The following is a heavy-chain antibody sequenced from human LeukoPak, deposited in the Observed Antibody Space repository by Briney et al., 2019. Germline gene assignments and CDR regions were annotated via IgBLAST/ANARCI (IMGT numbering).Heavy chain of an antibody. CDR3: ATQPQYYYDSSGYYPAGAFDI. V-gene: IGHV3-7*01. Sequence: GGSLRLSCAASGFTFSSYWMSWVRQAPGKGLEWVANIKQDGSEKYYVDSVKGRFTISRDNAKNSLYLQMNSLRAEDTAVYYCATQPQYYYDSSGYYPAGAFDIWGQGTMVTVSS. CDR2: IKQDGSEK. D-gene: IGHD3-22*01. J-gene: IGHJ3*02. CDR1: GFTFSSYW.